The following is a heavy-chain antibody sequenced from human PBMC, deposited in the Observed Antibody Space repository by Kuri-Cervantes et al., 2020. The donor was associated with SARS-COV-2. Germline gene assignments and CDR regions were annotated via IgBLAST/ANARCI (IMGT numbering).Heavy chain of an antibody. D-gene: IGHD6-19*01. V-gene: IGHV3-30-3*01. CDR1: GFTFSSYA. Sequence: GGSLRLSCAASGFTFSSYAMHWVRQAPGKGLEWVAVISYDGSNKYYADSVKGRFTISRDNAKNSLYLQMNSLRAEDTAVYYCARRQQWLVRGPLDYWGQGTLVTVSS. CDR3: ARRQQWLVRGPLDY. CDR2: ISYDGSNK. J-gene: IGHJ4*02.